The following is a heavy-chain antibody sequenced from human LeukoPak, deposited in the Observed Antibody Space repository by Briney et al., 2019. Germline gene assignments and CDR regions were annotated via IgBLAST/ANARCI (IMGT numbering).Heavy chain of an antibody. CDR1: GFSFNSYW. CDR3: AKCRGSSWSDYFDY. CDR2: IKEDGSEK. J-gene: IGHJ4*02. Sequence: PGGSLRLSCAASGFSFNSYWMSWVRQAPGKGLEWVANIKEDGSEKYYVDSVKGRFTISRDNSRNTLYLQMNTLRAEDTAVYYCAKCRGSSWSDYFDYWGQGTLVTVSS. D-gene: IGHD6-13*01. V-gene: IGHV3-7*03.